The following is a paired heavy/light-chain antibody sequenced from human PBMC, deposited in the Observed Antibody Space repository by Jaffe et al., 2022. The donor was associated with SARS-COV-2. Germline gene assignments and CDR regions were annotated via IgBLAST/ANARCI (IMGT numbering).Heavy chain of an antibody. D-gene: IGHD3-22*01. CDR2: ISSSGTTL. CDR1: GFTFSSYE. Sequence: EVQLVESGGGLVQPGRSLRLSCAASGFTFSSYEMNWVRQAPGKGLEWMSYISSSGTTLHYADSVKGRFTISRDNANNSLYLQMNSLRAEDTAIYYCARWRRYYDGSAYYGFDLWGRGTLVTVSS. V-gene: IGHV3-48*03. CDR3: ARWRRYYDGSAYYGFDL. J-gene: IGHJ2*01.
Light chain of an antibody. J-gene: IGKJ2*01. CDR2: GAS. V-gene: IGKV3-20*01. CDR3: QQHGSSPPYT. Sequence: EIVLTQSPGTLSLSLGERATLSCRASQSVSSSYLAWYQQKPGQAPRLLIYGASSRATGIPDRFSGSGSGTDFTLTISRLEPEDFAVYYCQQHGSSPPYTFGQGTKLEIK. CDR1: QSVSSSY.